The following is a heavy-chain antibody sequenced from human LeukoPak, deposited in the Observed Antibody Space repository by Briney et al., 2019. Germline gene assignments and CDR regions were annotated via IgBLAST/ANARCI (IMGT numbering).Heavy chain of an antibody. CDR3: ASSGRSGSLS. V-gene: IGHV4-39*01. D-gene: IGHD1-26*01. J-gene: IGHJ4*02. CDR2: IYYSGST. Sequence: PSETLSLTCTVSGGSISSYYWSWIRQPPGKGLEWIGSIYYSGSTYYNPSLKSRVTVSVDTSKNQFSLKLSSVTAADTAVYYCASSGRSGSLSWGQGTLVTVSS. CDR1: GGSISSYY.